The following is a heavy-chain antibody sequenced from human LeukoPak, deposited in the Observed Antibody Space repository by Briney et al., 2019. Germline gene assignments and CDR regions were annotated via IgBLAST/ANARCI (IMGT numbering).Heavy chain of an antibody. CDR1: GFTFSSYA. CDR2: ISGSGGST. V-gene: IGHV3-23*01. Sequence: GGSLRLSCAASGFTFSSYAMSWVRQAPGKGLEWVSAISGSGGSTYYADSVKGRFTISRDNSKNTLYLQMNSLRAEDTAVYYCARVGAPENHYLDVWGKGTTVTISS. J-gene: IGHJ6*03. D-gene: IGHD1-26*01. CDR3: ARVGAPENHYLDV.